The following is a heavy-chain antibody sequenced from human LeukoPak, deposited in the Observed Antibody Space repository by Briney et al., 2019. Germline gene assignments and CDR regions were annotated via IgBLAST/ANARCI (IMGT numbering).Heavy chain of an antibody. CDR3: AFRGFDY. D-gene: IGHD3-16*01. CDR2: ISSSSSPI. J-gene: IGHJ4*02. Sequence: GGSLRLSCAASGFTFSSNSMNWVRQAPGKGLEWVSYISSSSSPIYYADSVKGRFTISRDDAKNSLYLQMNSLRAEDTAVYYCAFRGFDYWGQGILVTVSS. CDR1: GFTFSSNS. V-gene: IGHV3-48*04.